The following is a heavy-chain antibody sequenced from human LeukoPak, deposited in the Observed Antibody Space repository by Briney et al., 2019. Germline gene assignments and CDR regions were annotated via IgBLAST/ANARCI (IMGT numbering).Heavy chain of an antibody. CDR2: IYPGDSDT. Sequence: GESLKISCKGSGYSFNTYWIGWVRQMPGKGLEWMGIIYPGDSDTRYSPSFQGQVTTAADKSINSAYLQWSNLKASDTAIYYCARTKTEYASDDAFDIWGQGTMVTVSS. CDR1: GYSFNTYW. J-gene: IGHJ3*02. V-gene: IGHV5-51*01. CDR3: ARTKTEYASDDAFDI. D-gene: IGHD2-2*01.